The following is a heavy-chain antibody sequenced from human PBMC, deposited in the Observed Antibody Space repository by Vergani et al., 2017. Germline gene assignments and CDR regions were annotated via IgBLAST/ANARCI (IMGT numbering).Heavy chain of an antibody. D-gene: IGHD2-21*02. CDR1: GFTFSSYA. J-gene: IGHJ6*03. CDR3: ARDAEGVTNYYYYYMDV. Sequence: EVQLVESGGGLVQPGGSLRLSCAASGFTFSSYAMSWVRQAPGKGLEWVSAISGSGGSTYYADSVKGRFTISRDNSKNTLYLQMNSLRAEDTAVYYCARDAEGVTNYYYYYMDVWGKGTTVTVSS. V-gene: IGHV3-23*04. CDR2: ISGSGGST.